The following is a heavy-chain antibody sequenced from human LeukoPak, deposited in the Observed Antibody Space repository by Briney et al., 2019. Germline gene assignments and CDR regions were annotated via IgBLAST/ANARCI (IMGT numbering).Heavy chain of an antibody. CDR2: IYSGGGT. Sequence: GGSLRLSCAASGFTFSTYWMNWVRQAPGKGLEWVSVIYSGGGTYYAGSVKGRFTISRDNSKNTVYLQMNSLRAEDTAVYYCAGTASNPPHFDYWGQGTLVTVSS. V-gene: IGHV3-53*01. D-gene: IGHD4-11*01. CDR3: AGTASNPPHFDY. CDR1: GFTFSTYW. J-gene: IGHJ4*02.